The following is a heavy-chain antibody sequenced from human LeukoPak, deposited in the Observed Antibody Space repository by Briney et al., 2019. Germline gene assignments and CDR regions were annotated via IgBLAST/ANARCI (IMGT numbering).Heavy chain of an antibody. Sequence: TSETLSLTCTVSGYSISSGYYRGWIRQPPGKGLEWTGSIDHSGSTYYNPSLKSRITISVDTSKNQFSLKLSSVTAADTAVYYCASSAYESSGYGGYYMDVWGKGTTVTVSS. D-gene: IGHD3-22*01. V-gene: IGHV4-38-2*02. CDR1: GYSISSGYY. CDR2: IDHSGST. CDR3: ASSAYESSGYGGYYMDV. J-gene: IGHJ6*03.